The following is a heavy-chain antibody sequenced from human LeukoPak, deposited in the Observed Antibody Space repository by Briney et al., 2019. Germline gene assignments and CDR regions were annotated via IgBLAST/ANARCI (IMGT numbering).Heavy chain of an antibody. V-gene: IGHV3-21*01. J-gene: IGHJ4*02. CDR3: ARVGYDSSGRFDY. CDR2: ISTSISYI. D-gene: IGHD3-22*01. CDR1: GFTFGSYS. Sequence: GGSLRLSCAASGFTFGSYSMNWVRQAPGKGLEWVSSISTSISYIYYADSVKGRFIISRDNAKNSLYLQMNSLRAEDTAVYFCARVGYDSSGRFDYWGQGTLVTVSS.